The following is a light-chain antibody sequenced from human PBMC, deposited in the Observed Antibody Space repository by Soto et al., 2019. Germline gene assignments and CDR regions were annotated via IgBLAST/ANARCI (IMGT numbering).Light chain of an antibody. CDR1: QTVYNN. CDR2: DAS. V-gene: IGKV3-15*01. Sequence: EIGRTQSPATLSVSPGEGATLSCKASQTVYNNLAWYQQRPGQPPRLLIYDASTRATGISARFSGSGYGTEFTLTISSLQSEDFAVYFCQQCRNWPLTFGGGTKVEIK. CDR3: QQCRNWPLT. J-gene: IGKJ4*01.